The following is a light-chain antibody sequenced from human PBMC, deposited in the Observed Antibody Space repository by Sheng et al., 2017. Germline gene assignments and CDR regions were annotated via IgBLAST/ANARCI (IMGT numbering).Light chain of an antibody. J-gene: IGLJ2*01. V-gene: IGLV3-21*01. Sequence: SYELTQPPSVSVAPGETARITCGGDNIGTKSVHWFQQRPGQAPVLVVYDDSDRPSGIPERFSGSNSGNTATLTISGTQALDEAAYYCQAWDKSTETVVFGGGTKLTVL. CDR3: QAWDKSTETVV. CDR1: NIGTKS. CDR2: DDS.